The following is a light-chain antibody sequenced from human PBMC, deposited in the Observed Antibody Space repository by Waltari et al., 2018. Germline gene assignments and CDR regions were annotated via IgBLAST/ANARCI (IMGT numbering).Light chain of an antibody. CDR2: ASN. J-gene: IGLJ1*01. CDR1: SSNIGAGYD. Sequence: QSVLTQPPSVSGAPGQRVTISCTGSSSNIGAGYDVDWYQQLPGAAPKIPIYASNNRPSGVPDRFSGSKSGTSASLAITGLQAEDEADYYCQSYDRSLTYVFGTGTKVTVL. V-gene: IGLV1-40*01. CDR3: QSYDRSLTYV.